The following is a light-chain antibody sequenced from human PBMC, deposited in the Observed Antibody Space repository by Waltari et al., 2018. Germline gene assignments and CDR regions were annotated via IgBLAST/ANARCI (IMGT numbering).Light chain of an antibody. J-gene: IGLJ1*01. CDR3: QVWDANNEPGV. CDR2: YDS. Sequence: SYVLTQPPSVSVAPGETARITCGGNKIGTKSVHWYQQKPGQAPVLVISYDSDRRCGIPERFSGSNSGNTATLTISRVEAGDEAEYFCQVWDANNEPGVFGTGTEVTVL. V-gene: IGLV3-21*04. CDR1: KIGTKS.